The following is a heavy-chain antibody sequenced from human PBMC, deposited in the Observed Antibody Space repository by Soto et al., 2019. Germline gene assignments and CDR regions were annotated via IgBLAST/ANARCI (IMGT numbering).Heavy chain of an antibody. D-gene: IGHD3-16*01. CDR3: ARGGTPIAS. CDR2: ISDYNGNT. Sequence: QVQLVPSGAEVKKPGASVKVSCKTSGYTFTNFGLSWVRQAPGQGLEWMGWISDYNGNTNYAQNFQDRVTMTTDTTQSTAYMEQRSVRSDGTAVYYCARGGTPIASWGQGTLFTVSS. CDR1: GYTFTNFG. V-gene: IGHV1-18*01. J-gene: IGHJ4*02.